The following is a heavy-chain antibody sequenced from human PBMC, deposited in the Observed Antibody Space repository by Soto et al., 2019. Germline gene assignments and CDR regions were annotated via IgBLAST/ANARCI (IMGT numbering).Heavy chain of an antibody. Sequence: PGGSLRLSCAASGFTFSSYGMHWFRQAPGKGLEWVAAIWYDGSNKYYADSVKGRFTISRDNSKNTLYLQMNSLRAEDTAVYYCARGGPLRLGELSRAPLDYWGQGTLVTVSS. CDR1: GFTFSSYG. V-gene: IGHV3-33*01. CDR3: ARGGPLRLGELSRAPLDY. CDR2: IWYDGSNK. D-gene: IGHD3-16*02. J-gene: IGHJ4*02.